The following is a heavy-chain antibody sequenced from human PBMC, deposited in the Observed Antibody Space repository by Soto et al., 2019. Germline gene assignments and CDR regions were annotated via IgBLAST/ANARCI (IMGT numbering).Heavy chain of an antibody. J-gene: IGHJ6*02. D-gene: IGHD2-2*02. CDR1: GFTFSTYS. CDR2: ISSRSDI. V-gene: IGHV3-21*01. Sequence: GGSLRLSCVGSGFTFSTYSIHWVRQAPGKGLEWVSSISSRSDIYYANSVKGRFTISRDNAKNSVSLQMNSLRAEDTAVYYCAREYTAWPLAYGLDVWGQGTTVTVSS. CDR3: AREYTAWPLAYGLDV.